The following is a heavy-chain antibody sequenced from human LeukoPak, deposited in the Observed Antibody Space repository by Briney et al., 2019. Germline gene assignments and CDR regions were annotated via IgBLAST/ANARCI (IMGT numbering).Heavy chain of an antibody. Sequence: SETLSLTCTVSGGSISSYYWSWIRQPPGKGLEWIGSIYYSGSTYYNPSLKSRVTISVDTSKNQFSLKLSSVTAADTAVYYCARGGKYCSGGSCYSFGYYYYYMDVWGKGTTVTISS. CDR3: ARGGKYCSGGSCYSFGYYYYYMDV. CDR1: GGSISSYY. CDR2: IYYSGST. V-gene: IGHV4-59*05. D-gene: IGHD2-15*01. J-gene: IGHJ6*03.